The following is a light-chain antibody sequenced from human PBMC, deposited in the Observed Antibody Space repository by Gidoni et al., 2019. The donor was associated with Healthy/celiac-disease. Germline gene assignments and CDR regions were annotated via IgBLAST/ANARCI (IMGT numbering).Light chain of an antibody. J-gene: IGKJ3*01. CDR2: DAS. V-gene: IGKV3-11*01. CDR3: QQHSNWPPA. CDR1: QRVSSY. Sequence: DIVLTQSPATLSLSPGERATLSCRASQRVSSYLAWYQQKPGQAPRLLIYDASNRATGIPARFSGSGSGTDFTLTISSLEPEDFAVYYCQQHSNWPPAFGPGTKVDIK.